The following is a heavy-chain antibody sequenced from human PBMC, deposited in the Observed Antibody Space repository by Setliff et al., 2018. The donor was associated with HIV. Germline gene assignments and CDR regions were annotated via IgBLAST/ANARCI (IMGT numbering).Heavy chain of an antibody. CDR3: TRVGTYGVGGWFDP. D-gene: IGHD3-16*01. V-gene: IGHV4-39*07. CDR2: IYYSGST. J-gene: IGHJ5*02. CDR1: GGSISSSTYY. Sequence: SEILSLTCTVSGGSISSSTYYWGWIRQPPGKGLEWIGSIYYSGSTYYNPSLKSRVTISVDTSKNQFSLKLSSVTAADTAMYYCTRVGTYGVGGWFDPWGQGSLVTVSS.